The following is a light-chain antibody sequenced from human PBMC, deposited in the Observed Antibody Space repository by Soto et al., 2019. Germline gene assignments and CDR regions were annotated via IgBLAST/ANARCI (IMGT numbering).Light chain of an antibody. V-gene: IGLV2-23*01. J-gene: IGLJ2*01. CDR1: ISDVGRNNL. CDR2: EDF. CDR3: CSYAGGASVV. Sequence: QSALPQPASVSGAPGQSITISCTGTISDVGRNNLVSWYQQHPDKAPKLIIYEDFERPSGVSHRFSVSTSGNTASLTISGLQTEDEAKYFCCSYAGGASVVFGGGTKLTVL.